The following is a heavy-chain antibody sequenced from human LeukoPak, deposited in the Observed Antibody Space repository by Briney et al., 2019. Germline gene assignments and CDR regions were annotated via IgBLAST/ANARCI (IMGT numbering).Heavy chain of an antibody. J-gene: IGHJ5*02. Sequence: SETLSLTCTVSGDSINPYYWSWIRQPPGKGLEWIGFVSYSGTTKYNPSLKSRVTISLDTSKNQFSLKLTSVTAADTAVYYCARQDYDILPWFDPWGQGTLVTVSS. V-gene: IGHV4-59*01. CDR2: VSYSGTT. CDR3: ARQDYDILPWFDP. CDR1: GDSINPYY. D-gene: IGHD3-9*01.